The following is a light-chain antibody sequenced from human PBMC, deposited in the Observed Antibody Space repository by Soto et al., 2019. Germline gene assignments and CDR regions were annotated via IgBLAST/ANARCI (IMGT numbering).Light chain of an antibody. J-gene: IGLJ2*01. CDR1: NTDVGGYNY. Sequence: QSVLTQPASVSGSPGQSITVSCTGTNTDVGGYNYVSWYQHRPGKAPRLMIYEVRNRLSGVSNRFSGSKSGNTASLTISGLQSEDEADYYCTSYINSITFVVFGGGTKLTVL. CDR2: EVR. V-gene: IGLV2-14*01. CDR3: TSYINSITFVV.